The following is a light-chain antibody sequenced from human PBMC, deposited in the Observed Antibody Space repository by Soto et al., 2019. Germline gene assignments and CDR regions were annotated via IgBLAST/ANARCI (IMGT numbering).Light chain of an antibody. CDR1: QSISNW. Sequence: IQMTQSPSTLSASVGDRVTITCRASQSISNWLAWYQQKPGKAPKLLIYKASSLESGVPSRFSGSGSGTEFTLTISSLQHDDFATYYCQQYSTYPWTFGQGTKVEIK. CDR3: QQYSTYPWT. J-gene: IGKJ1*01. CDR2: KAS. V-gene: IGKV1-5*03.